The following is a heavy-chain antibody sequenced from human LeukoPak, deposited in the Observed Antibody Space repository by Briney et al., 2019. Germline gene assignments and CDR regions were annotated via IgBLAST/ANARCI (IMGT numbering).Heavy chain of an antibody. Sequence: SETLSLTCAVSGYSISSGYYWGWIRQPPGKGLEWIGSIYHSGSTYYNPSLKSRATISVDTSKNQFSLKLSSVTAADTAVYYCARVHQEGQWLVLDYWGQGTLVTVSS. CDR2: IYHSGST. V-gene: IGHV4-38-2*01. CDR3: ARVHQEGQWLVLDY. J-gene: IGHJ4*02. D-gene: IGHD6-19*01. CDR1: GYSISSGYY.